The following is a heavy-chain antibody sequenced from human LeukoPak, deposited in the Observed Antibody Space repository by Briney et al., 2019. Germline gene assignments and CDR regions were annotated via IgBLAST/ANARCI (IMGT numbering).Heavy chain of an antibody. D-gene: IGHD1-1*01. CDR1: DDSITMYY. Sequence: PSETLSLTCTVSDDSITMYYWTWIRQPPGKGLEWIGYVDHTGSTNFNPSLNGRVSISRDTTKNLFSLRLRSVTAADTAVYFCARGRVSSSTWYSTYYYYFYMDVWGKGTTVTVSS. V-gene: IGHV4-59*01. J-gene: IGHJ6*03. CDR3: ARGRVSSSTWYSTYYYYFYMDV. CDR2: VDHTGST.